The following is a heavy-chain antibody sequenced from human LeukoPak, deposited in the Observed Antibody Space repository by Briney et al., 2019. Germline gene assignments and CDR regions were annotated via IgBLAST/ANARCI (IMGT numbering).Heavy chain of an antibody. CDR2: ISYDGTNK. J-gene: IGHJ6*03. Sequence: GSLRLSCAASGFTFSNYAMHWVRQAPGKGLEWVAVISYDGTNKYYADSVKGRFTISRDNSKNTLYLQMNSLRAEDTAVYYCATAGTTVTTPGDYYYYYMDVWGKGTTVTVSS. V-gene: IGHV3-30*04. D-gene: IGHD4-17*01. CDR3: ATAGTTVTTPGDYYYYYMDV. CDR1: GFTFSNYA.